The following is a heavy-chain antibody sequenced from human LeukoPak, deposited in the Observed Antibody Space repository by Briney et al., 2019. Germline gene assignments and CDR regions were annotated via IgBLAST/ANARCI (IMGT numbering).Heavy chain of an antibody. CDR3: ARVGNYAREYYFDY. CDR1: GFTFSSYS. CDR2: ISSSSSYI. V-gene: IGHV3-21*01. Sequence: PGGSLRLSCAVSGFTFSSYSMNWVRQAPGKGLEWVSSISSSSSYIYYADSVKGRFTISRDNAKNSLYLQMNSLRAEDTAVYYCARVGNYAREYYFDYWGQGTLVTVSS. D-gene: IGHD3-16*01. J-gene: IGHJ4*02.